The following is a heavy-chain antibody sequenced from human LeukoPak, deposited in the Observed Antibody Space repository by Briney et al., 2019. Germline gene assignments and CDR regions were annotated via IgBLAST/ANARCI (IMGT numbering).Heavy chain of an antibody. J-gene: IGHJ4*02. V-gene: IGHV3-30*18. CDR3: AKDVDPFGSGSYVEGFDY. Sequence: GGSLRLSCAASGFTFSSYGMHWVRQAPGKGLEWVAVISFDASNKYYADSVKGRFTISRDNSKNTLYLQMNSLRAEDTAVYYCAKDVDPFGSGSYVEGFDYWGQGTLVTVSS. CDR2: ISFDASNK. D-gene: IGHD3-10*01. CDR1: GFTFSSYG.